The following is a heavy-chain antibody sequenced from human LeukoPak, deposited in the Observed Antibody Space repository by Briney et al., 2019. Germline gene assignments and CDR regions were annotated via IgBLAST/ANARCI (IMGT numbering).Heavy chain of an antibody. Sequence: SETLSLTCTVSGGSISSSSYYWGWIRQPPGKGLEWIGSIYYSGSTYYNPSLKSRVTISVDTSKNQFSLKLSSVTAADTAVYYCARGLHSGCSSTSCPPGENWFDPWGQGTLVTVSS. D-gene: IGHD2-2*01. CDR2: IYYSGST. J-gene: IGHJ5*02. V-gene: IGHV4-39*01. CDR1: GGSISSSSYY. CDR3: ARGLHSGCSSTSCPPGENWFDP.